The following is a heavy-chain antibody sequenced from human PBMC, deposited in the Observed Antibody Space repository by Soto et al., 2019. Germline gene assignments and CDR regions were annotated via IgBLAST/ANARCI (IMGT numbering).Heavy chain of an antibody. V-gene: IGHV1-58*01. D-gene: IGHD6-13*01. CDR2: IVVGSGNT. Sequence: GASLKVSCKASGFTFTSSAVQWVRQARGQRLEWIGWIVVGSGNTNYAQKFQERVTITRDMSTSTAYMELSSLRSEDTAVYYCAAEIFRSRAGTHYWGQGTLVTVSS. J-gene: IGHJ4*02. CDR1: GFTFTSSA. CDR3: AAEIFRSRAGTHY.